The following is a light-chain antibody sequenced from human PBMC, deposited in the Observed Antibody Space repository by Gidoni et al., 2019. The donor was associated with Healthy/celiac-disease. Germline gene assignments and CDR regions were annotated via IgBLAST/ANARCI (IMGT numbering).Light chain of an antibody. CDR3: QQLNSYPRT. J-gene: IGKJ1*01. V-gene: IGKV1-9*01. CDR2: AAS. CDR1: QGISSY. Sequence: DIQLTQSPSFLSASVGDRVTITCRASQGISSYLAWYQQNPGKAPKLLIDAASPLQSGVPSRFSGSGSGTEFTLTISSLQPEDFATYYCQQLNSYPRTFXXXTKVEIK.